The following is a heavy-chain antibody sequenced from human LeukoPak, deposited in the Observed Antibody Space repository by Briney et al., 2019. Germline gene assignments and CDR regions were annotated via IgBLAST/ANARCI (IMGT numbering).Heavy chain of an antibody. Sequence: GASVKVSCKASGYTFTGYYMHWVRQAPGQGLEWMGWINPNSGGTNYAQKFQGRVTMTRDTSISTAYMELSRLRSDDTAVYYCARWDKYYYDSSGQVDYWGQGTLVTVSS. V-gene: IGHV1-2*02. CDR3: ARWDKYYYDSSGQVDY. CDR2: INPNSGGT. J-gene: IGHJ4*02. CDR1: GYTFTGYY. D-gene: IGHD3-22*01.